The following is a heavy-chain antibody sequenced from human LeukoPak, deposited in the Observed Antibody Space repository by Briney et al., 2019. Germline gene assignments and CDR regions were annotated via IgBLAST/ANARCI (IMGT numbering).Heavy chain of an antibody. CDR2: ISAYNGNT. CDR1: GYTFTSYG. V-gene: IGHV1-18*01. J-gene: IGHJ4*02. Sequence: GASVKVSCKASGYTFTSYGISWVRQAPGPGLEWMGWISAYNGNTNYAQKLQGRVTMTTDTSTRTAYMELRSLGSDDTAVYYCARARIVTFGGVIVSNPIDYWGQGTLVTVSS. D-gene: IGHD3-16*02. CDR3: ARARIVTFGGVIVSNPIDY.